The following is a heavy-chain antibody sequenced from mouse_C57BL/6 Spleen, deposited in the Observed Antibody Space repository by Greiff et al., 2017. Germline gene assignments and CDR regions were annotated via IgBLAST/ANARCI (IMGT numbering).Heavy chain of an antibody. CDR3: ASHYYGSSYLFAY. J-gene: IGHJ3*01. CDR2: IHPNSGST. Sequence: QVQLQQSGPELVKPGASVKLSCKASGYTFTSYWMHWVKQRPGQGLEWIGMIHPNSGSTNYNEKFKSKATLTVDKSSSTAYMQLSSLTSEDSAVYYCASHYYGSSYLFAYWGQGTLVTVSA. D-gene: IGHD1-1*01. CDR1: GYTFTSYW. V-gene: IGHV1-64*01.